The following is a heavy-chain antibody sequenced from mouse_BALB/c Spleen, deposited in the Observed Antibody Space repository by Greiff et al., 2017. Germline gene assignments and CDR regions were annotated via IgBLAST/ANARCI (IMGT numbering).Heavy chain of an antibody. J-gene: IGHJ3*01. CDR3: ARDGLTGTGTWFAY. D-gene: IGHD4-1*01. V-gene: IGHV1-77*01. CDR2: IYPGSGNT. Sequence: VQLQQSGAELARPGASVKLSCKASGYTFTDYYINWVKQRTGQGLEWIGEIYPGSGNTYYNEKFKGKATLTADKSSSTAYMQLSSLTSEDSAVYFCARDGLTGTGTWFAYWGQGTLVTVSA. CDR1: GYTFTDYY.